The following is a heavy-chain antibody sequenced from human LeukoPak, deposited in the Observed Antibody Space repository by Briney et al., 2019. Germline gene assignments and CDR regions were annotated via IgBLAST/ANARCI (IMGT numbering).Heavy chain of an antibody. CDR1: GGSISSSSYY. Sequence: SETLSLTCTVSGGSISSSSYYWGWIRQPPGKGLEWIGNIYYTGSSYYNPSLKSRVTISVDTSKNQFSLKLSSVTAADTAVYYCAIVVVPAASALDYWGQGTLVTVSS. CDR3: AIVVVPAASALDY. V-gene: IGHV4-39*01. J-gene: IGHJ4*02. D-gene: IGHD2-2*01. CDR2: IYYTGSS.